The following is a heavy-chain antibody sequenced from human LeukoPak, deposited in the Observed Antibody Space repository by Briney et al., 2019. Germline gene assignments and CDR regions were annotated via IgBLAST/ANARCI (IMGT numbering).Heavy chain of an antibody. Sequence: SETLSLTCAVYGGSFSGYYWSWIRQPPGKGLEWIGEINHSGSTNYNPSLKSRVTISVDTSKNQFSLKLSSVTAAGTAVYYCATLRRDYYYYYGMDVWGQGTTVTVSS. CDR2: INHSGST. D-gene: IGHD4-17*01. CDR3: ATLRRDYYYYYGMDV. J-gene: IGHJ6*02. V-gene: IGHV4-34*01. CDR1: GGSFSGYY.